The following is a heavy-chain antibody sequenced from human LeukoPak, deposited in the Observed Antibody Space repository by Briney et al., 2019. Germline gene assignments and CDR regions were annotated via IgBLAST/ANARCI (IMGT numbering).Heavy chain of an antibody. V-gene: IGHV3-23*01. Sequence: GGSLRLSCAASGFTFDDYGMSWVRQSPGKGLEWVSGISVSDDSTYYADSVKGRFTISRDKSNNMLHLQMNSLRAEDTAVYYCARDRNCVSTNCPYDCWGQGTPVTVSS. CDR2: ISVSDDST. J-gene: IGHJ4*02. CDR1: GFTFDDYG. D-gene: IGHD2-2*01. CDR3: ARDRNCVSTNCPYDC.